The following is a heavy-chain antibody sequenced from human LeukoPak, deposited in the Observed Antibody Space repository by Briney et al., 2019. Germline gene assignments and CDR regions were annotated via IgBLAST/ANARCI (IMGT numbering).Heavy chain of an antibody. D-gene: IGHD3-22*01. CDR3: ARESIYDSSGYEGY. V-gene: IGHV1-2*06. CDR2: INPNSGGT. J-gene: IGHJ4*02. CDR1: GGTFSSYT. Sequence: ASVKVSCXASGGTFSSYTISWVRQAPGQGLEWMGRINPNSGGTNYAQKFQGRVTMTRDTSISTAYMELSRLRSDDTAVYYCARESIYDSSGYEGYWGQGTLVTVSS.